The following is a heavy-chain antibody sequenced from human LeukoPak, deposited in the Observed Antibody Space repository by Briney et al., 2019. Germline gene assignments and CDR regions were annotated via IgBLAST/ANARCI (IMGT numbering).Heavy chain of an antibody. J-gene: IGHJ4*02. CDR2: IYYSGST. Sequence: SATLSLTCTVSGGSITSSSYYWGWIRQPPGKGLEFIGYIYYSGSTNYNPSLKSRVTISVDTSKNQFSLKLSSVTAADTAVYFCARGISSRGPEGHWGQGTLVTVSS. CDR3: ARGISSRGPEGH. D-gene: IGHD6-13*01. CDR1: GGSITSSSYY. V-gene: IGHV4-61*05.